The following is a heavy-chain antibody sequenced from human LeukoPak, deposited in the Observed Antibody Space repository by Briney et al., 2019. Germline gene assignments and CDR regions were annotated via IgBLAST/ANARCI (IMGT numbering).Heavy chain of an antibody. CDR2: ISNSGDAT. J-gene: IGHJ4*02. Sequence: PGGSLRLSCAASGFTFSDYYMSWIRQAPGQGLEWVSTISNSGDATFYADAVKGRFTISRDNSKNTLYLQMYSLRAEDTAIYYCAKAPPYTKYFDYWGQGTLLTVSS. CDR1: GFTFSDYY. V-gene: IGHV3-23*01. D-gene: IGHD1-1*01. CDR3: AKAPPYTKYFDY.